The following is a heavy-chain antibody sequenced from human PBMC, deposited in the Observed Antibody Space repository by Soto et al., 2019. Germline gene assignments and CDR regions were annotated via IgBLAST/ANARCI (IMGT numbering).Heavy chain of an antibody. CDR3: ARDRTDSGYYTNWLDP. CDR2: IIPIFGTT. CDR1: GGTFGRDA. J-gene: IGHJ5*02. D-gene: IGHD3-22*01. Sequence: SVKVSCKASGGTFGRDAITWVRQAPGQGLEWVGRIIPIFGTTNYAQNLQGRVTISADKSTLTSYMELHSLTSDDTALYYCARDRTDSGYYTNWLDPWGQGTQVTVSS. V-gene: IGHV1-69*06.